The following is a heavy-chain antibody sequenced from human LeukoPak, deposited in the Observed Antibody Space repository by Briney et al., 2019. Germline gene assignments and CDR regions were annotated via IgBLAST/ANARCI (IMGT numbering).Heavy chain of an antibody. CDR2: ITGAGGTT. CDR3: AKARDRNIIHYFVS. Sequence: GGSLRLSCAPSAFPFDDYVMHWVRQAPGKGLEWVSLITGAGGTTIYADSVKGRCTISRDNSKDTLYLQMNSLRIEDTALYYWAKARDRNIIHYFVSWGQGTLVTVSS. D-gene: IGHD1-14*01. CDR1: AFPFDDYV. J-gene: IGHJ4*02. V-gene: IGHV3-43*02.